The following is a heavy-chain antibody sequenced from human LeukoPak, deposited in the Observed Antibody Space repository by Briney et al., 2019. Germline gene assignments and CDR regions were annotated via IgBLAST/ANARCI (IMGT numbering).Heavy chain of an antibody. CDR3: TRVGYIDEGIDY. V-gene: IGHV3-33*03. J-gene: IGHJ4*02. CDR1: GFTFSNSG. Sequence: GGSLRLSCAASGFTFSNSGMHWVRQAPGKGLEWVAVIWYDGSNKYYADSVKGRFTISRDNAKNSLYLQMNSLRAEDTAIYYCTRVGYIDEGIDYWGQGTLVTVSS. D-gene: IGHD5-24*01. CDR2: IWYDGSNK.